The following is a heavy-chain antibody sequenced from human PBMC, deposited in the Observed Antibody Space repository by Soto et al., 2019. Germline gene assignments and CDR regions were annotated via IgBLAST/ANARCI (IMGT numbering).Heavy chain of an antibody. V-gene: IGHV3-66*01. CDR1: GFTVSTKY. D-gene: IGHD1-26*01. CDR2: IYSGGST. Sequence: EVQLVESGGGLVQPGGSLRLSCAASGFTVSTKYMSWVRQAPGKGLEWVSVIYSGGSTFYADSVRGRFTISRDNSKNTVKLQMNSLGAGDTAVYYCARDPWAADSWGQGTLVTVSS. J-gene: IGHJ4*02. CDR3: ARDPWAADS.